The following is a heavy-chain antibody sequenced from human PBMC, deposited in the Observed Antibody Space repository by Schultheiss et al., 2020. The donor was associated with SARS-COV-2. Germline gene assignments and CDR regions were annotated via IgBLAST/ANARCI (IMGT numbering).Heavy chain of an antibody. CDR1: GASISSFY. V-gene: IGHV3-11*01. J-gene: IGHJ4*02. CDR2: ISRSGTTT. Sequence: LSLTCTVSGASISSFYWSWIRQTPGKGLEWLSDISRSGTTTYYADSVKGRFTISRDNTNSVYLQMSSLTADDTAVYYCARHGGRRGYNFWSENLWGQGALVTVSS. CDR3: ARHGGRRGYNFWSENL. D-gene: IGHD3-3*01.